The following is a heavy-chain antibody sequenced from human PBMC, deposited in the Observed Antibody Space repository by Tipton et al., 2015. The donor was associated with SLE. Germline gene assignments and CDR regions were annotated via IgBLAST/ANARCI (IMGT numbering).Heavy chain of an antibody. J-gene: IGHJ4*02. CDR3: ARDRAAGTYSGYDY. Sequence: TLSLTCTVSGGSIRTSNWWTWVRQSPGKGLEWLGEIFHNGHTNYNPSLRSRLPMSVDESKAQFSLKLSSVTAADTAMYYCARDRAAGTYSGYDYWGQGTLVTVSS. CDR2: IFHNGHT. D-gene: IGHD1-26*01. V-gene: IGHV4-4*02. CDR1: GGSIRTSNW.